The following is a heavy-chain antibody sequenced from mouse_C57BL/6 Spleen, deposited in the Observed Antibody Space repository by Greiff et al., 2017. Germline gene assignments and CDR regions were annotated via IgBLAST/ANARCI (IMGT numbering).Heavy chain of an antibody. D-gene: IGHD1-1*01. CDR3: AREGYGSHYYAMDY. V-gene: IGHV1-52*01. CDR2: IDPSDSET. J-gene: IGHJ4*01. Sequence: QVQLQQPGAELVRPGSSVKLSCKASGYTFTSYWMHWVKQRPIQGLEWIGNIDPSDSETHYNQKFKDKATLTVDKSSSTAYMQLSSLTSEDSAVYYCAREGYGSHYYAMDYWGQGTSVTVSS. CDR1: GYTFTSYW.